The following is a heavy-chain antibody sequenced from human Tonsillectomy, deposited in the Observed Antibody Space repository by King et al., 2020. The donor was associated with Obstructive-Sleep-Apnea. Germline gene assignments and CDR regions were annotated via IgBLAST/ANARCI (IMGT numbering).Heavy chain of an antibody. CDR3: ARGGEYSYGHLDY. CDR1: GFTFSSYW. V-gene: IGHV3-74*01. D-gene: IGHD5-18*01. J-gene: IGHJ4*02. CDR2: INSVGSST. Sequence: DVQLVESGGGLVQPGGSLRLSCAASGFTFSSYWMHWVRQAPGKGLVWVSRINSVGSSTTYADSVKGRFTISRDNAKNTLYLQMNSLRAEDTAVYYCARGGEYSYGHLDYWGQGTPVTVSS.